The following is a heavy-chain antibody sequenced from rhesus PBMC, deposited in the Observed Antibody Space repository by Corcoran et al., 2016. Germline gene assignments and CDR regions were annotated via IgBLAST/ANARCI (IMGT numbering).Heavy chain of an antibody. J-gene: IGHJ4*01. CDR2: VDPEDGEA. CDR1: GYTFTDYY. V-gene: IGHV1-111*02. CDR3: AKGVRQLENLYY. Sequence: EVQLVQSGAEVKKPGASVKISCKASGYTFTDYYLHWVRQAPGKGLEWMGRVDPEDGEAIHAQTFQDRVTITADTSTDTAYMELSSLRSEDTAVYYCAKGVRQLENLYYWGQGVLVTVSS. D-gene: IGHD6-25*01.